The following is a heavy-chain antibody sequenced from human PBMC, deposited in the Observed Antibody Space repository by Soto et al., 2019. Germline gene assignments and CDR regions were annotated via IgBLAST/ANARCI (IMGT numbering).Heavy chain of an antibody. CDR2: INSDGSST. D-gene: IGHD6-13*01. CDR1: GFTFSSYW. CDR3: ARDDPNWYLGDYYYYGMDV. V-gene: IGHV3-74*01. Sequence: GGSLRLSCAASGFTFSSYWMHWVRQAPGKGLVWVSRINSDGSSTSYADSVKGRFTISRDNAKNTLYLQMNSLRAEDTAVYYCARDDPNWYLGDYYYYGMDVWGQGTTVTVSS. J-gene: IGHJ6*02.